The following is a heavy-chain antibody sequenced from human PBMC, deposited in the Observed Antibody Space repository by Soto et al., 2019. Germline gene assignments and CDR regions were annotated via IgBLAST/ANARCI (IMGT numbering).Heavy chain of an antibody. V-gene: IGHV3-23*01. Sequence: GGSLRLSCAASGFTFSSYAMSWVRQAPGKGLEWVSAISGSGGSTYYADSVKGRFAISRDNSKNTLYLQMNSLRAEDTAVYYCAKAPTYKTWLQLWFPFDYWGQGHLVTVSS. J-gene: IGHJ4*02. CDR1: GFTFSSYA. CDR3: AKAPTYKTWLQLWFPFDY. CDR2: ISGSGGST. D-gene: IGHD5-18*01.